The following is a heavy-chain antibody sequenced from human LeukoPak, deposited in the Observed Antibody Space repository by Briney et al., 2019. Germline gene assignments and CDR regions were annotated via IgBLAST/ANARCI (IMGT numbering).Heavy chain of an antibody. CDR1: GGTFSSYA. V-gene: IGHV1-69*01. CDR3: ASSKDDIRDFVY. CDR2: IIPIFGTA. Sequence: SVKVSCKASGGTFSSYAISWVRQAPGQGLEWMGGIIPIFGTANYAQKFQGRVTITADESTSTAYMELSSLRSEDTAVYYCASSKDDIRDFVYWGQGTLVTVSS. D-gene: IGHD1-1*01. J-gene: IGHJ4*02.